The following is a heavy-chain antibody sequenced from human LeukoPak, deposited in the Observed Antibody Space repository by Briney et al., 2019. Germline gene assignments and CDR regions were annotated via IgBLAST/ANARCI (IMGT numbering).Heavy chain of an antibody. CDR2: ISGSGNAK. Sequence: PGGSLRLSCAASGFSFSSYSMNWVRQAPGKGLEWVSYISGSGNAKHYTDSVKGRFTISRDNAKNALYLQMNSLRAEDTAVYYCARESPEGTYWGQGTLVTVSS. CDR3: ARESPEGTY. J-gene: IGHJ4*02. V-gene: IGHV3-48*01. CDR1: GFSFSSYS. D-gene: IGHD1-1*01.